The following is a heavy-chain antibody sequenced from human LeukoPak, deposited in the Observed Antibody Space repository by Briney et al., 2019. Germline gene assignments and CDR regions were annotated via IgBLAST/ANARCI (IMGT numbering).Heavy chain of an antibody. CDR1: GGSISSYY. CDR3: ARHTAMVKGFDY. CDR2: IYTSGST. V-gene: IGHV4-4*09. J-gene: IGHJ4*02. Sequence: SETLSLTCTVSGGSISSYYWSWIRQPPGKGLEWIGYIYTSGSTNCNPSLKSRVTISVDTSKNQFSLKLSSVTAADTAVYYCARHTAMVKGFDYWGQGTLVTVSS. D-gene: IGHD5-18*01.